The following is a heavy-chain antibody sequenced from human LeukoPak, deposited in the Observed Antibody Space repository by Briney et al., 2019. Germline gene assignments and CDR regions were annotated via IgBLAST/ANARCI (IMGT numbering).Heavy chain of an antibody. CDR2: IYYSGST. CDR3: ARGRWYSGTYLGYYYMDV. CDR1: GGSISSGTYS. V-gene: IGHV4-30-4*07. D-gene: IGHD1-26*01. Sequence: SETLSLTCSVSGGSISSGTYSWNWLRQPPGRGLEWIGFIYYSGSTYYKSSLKSRLSISVDTSKNHFSLNLSSVTAADTAVYYCARGRWYSGTYLGYYYMDVWGKGTTVTVSS. J-gene: IGHJ6*03.